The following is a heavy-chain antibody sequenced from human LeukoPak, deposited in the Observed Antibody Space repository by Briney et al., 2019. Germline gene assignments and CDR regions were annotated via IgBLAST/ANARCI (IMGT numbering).Heavy chain of an antibody. J-gene: IGHJ1*01. Sequence: GGSLTLSCEAAGFSISGTYMSWVRQTPGRGLEWVSSISSSSSYIYYADSVKGRFTISRDNAKNSLYLQMNSLRAEDTAVYYCASGDSSGYSRLSAEYFQHWGQGTLVTVSS. D-gene: IGHD3-22*01. CDR3: ASGDSSGYSRLSAEYFQH. CDR2: ISSSSSYI. CDR1: GFSISGTY. V-gene: IGHV3-21*01.